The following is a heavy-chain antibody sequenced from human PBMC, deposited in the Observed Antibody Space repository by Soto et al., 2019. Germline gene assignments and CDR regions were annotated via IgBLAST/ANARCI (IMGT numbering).Heavy chain of an antibody. J-gene: IGHJ4*02. CDR1: GGSFSGYY. Sequence: SETLSLTCAVYGGSFSGYYWSWIRQPPGKGLEWIGEINHSGSTNYNPSLKSRVTISVDTSKNQFSLKLSSVTAADTAVYYCARMLRFWDWPNGHYFDYWGQGTLVTVSS. CDR3: ARMLRFWDWPNGHYFDY. D-gene: IGHD3-3*01. CDR2: INHSGST. V-gene: IGHV4-34*01.